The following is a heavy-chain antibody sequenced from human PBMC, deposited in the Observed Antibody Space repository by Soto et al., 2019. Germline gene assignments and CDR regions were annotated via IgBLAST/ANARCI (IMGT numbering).Heavy chain of an antibody. V-gene: IGHV1-18*01. D-gene: IGHD4-17*01. CDR3: AGVEVTTVTLDY. CDR2: ISAYNGNT. CDR1: GYTFTSYG. Sequence: QVQLVQSGAEVKKPGASVKVSCKASGYTFTSYGISWVRQAPGQGLEWMGWISAYNGNTNYAQKLQGRVTMTTNTAPSTAYMELRSLRSDDTAVYYCAGVEVTTVTLDYWGQGTLVTVSS. J-gene: IGHJ4*02.